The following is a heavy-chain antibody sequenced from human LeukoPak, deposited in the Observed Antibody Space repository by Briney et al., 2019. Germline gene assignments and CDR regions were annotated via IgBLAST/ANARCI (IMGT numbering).Heavy chain of an antibody. Sequence: SVKVSCKASGGTFSSYAISWVRQAPGQGLKWMGGIIPIFGTANYAQKFQGRVTITADESTSTAYMELSSLRSEDTAVYYCASGEGFGESMSFDNWGQGTLVTVSS. J-gene: IGHJ4*02. V-gene: IGHV1-69*13. CDR1: GGTFSSYA. CDR3: ASGEGFGESMSFDN. D-gene: IGHD3-10*01. CDR2: IIPIFGTA.